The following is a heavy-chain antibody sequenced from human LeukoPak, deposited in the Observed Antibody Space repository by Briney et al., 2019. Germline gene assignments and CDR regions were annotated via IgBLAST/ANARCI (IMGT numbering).Heavy chain of an antibody. V-gene: IGHV4-61*02. Sequence: PSQTLSLTCTVSGGSISSGSYYWSWIRQPAGKGLEWIGRIYTSGSTNYNPSLKSRVTISVDTSKNQFSLKLSSVTAADTAVYYCARERALRGVLRYFSPRGAFGIWGQGTMVTVSS. CDR1: GGSISSGSYY. CDR3: ARERALRGVLRYFSPRGAFGI. D-gene: IGHD3-9*01. CDR2: IYTSGST. J-gene: IGHJ3*02.